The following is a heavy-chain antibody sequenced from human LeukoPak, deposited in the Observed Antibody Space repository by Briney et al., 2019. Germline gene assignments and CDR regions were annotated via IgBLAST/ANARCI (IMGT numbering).Heavy chain of an antibody. CDR3: ARAGHVITMIVVLDAFDI. CDR2: ISSSGSTI. D-gene: IGHD3-22*01. J-gene: IGHJ3*02. V-gene: IGHV3-11*04. Sequence: PGGSLRLSCAASGFTFSNAWMSWVRQAPGKGLEWLSYISSSGSTIYYADSVKGRFTISRDNAKSSLYLQMNTLRAEDTAVYYCARAGHVITMIVVLDAFDIWGQGTMVTVSS. CDR1: GFTFSNAW.